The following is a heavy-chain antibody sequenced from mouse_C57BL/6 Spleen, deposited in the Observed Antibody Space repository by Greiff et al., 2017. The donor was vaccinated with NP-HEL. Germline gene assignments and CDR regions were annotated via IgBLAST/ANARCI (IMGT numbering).Heavy chain of an antibody. D-gene: IGHD2-4*01. CDR1: GYTFTSYD. J-gene: IGHJ2*01. CDR3: ARNKYDYDGFLYFDY. CDR2: IYPRDRST. V-gene: IGHV1-85*01. Sequence: QVQLQQSGPELVKPGASVKLSCKASGYTFTSYDINWVKQRPGQGLEWIGWIYPRDRSTKSNEQVKGKATLNVATSSSTAYMELHSLTSEDSAVYCCARNKYDYDGFLYFDYWGQGTTLTVSS.